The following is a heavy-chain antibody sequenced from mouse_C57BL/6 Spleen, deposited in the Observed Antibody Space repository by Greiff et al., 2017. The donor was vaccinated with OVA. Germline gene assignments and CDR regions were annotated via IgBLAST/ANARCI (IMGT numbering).Heavy chain of an antibody. D-gene: IGHD6-1*01. CDR2: IHPNSGST. J-gene: IGHJ2*01. V-gene: IGHV1-64*01. CDR3: AGTVPYYFDY. CDR1: GYTFTSYW. Sequence: QVQLKQPGAELVKPGASVKLSCKASGYTFTSYWMHWVKQRPGQGLEWIGMIHPNSGSTNYNEKFKSKATLTVDKSPSTAYMQLSSLTSEDSAVYYCAGTVPYYFDYWGQGTTLTVSS.